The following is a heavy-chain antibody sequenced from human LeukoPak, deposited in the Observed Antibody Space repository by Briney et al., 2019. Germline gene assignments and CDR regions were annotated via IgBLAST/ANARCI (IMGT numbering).Heavy chain of an antibody. CDR3: AKHVGAAAIYLLDS. J-gene: IGHJ4*02. V-gene: IGHV3-23*01. Sequence: GGSLRLSCAASGFTFTTYAMSWVRQAPGKGLEWVSAISASGGTTYSADSVKGRFTISRDNFKNTLFLQMSSLRAEDTAVYYCAKHVGAAAIYLLDSRGQGTLVTVSS. CDR2: ISASGGTT. CDR1: GFTFTTYA. D-gene: IGHD6-13*01.